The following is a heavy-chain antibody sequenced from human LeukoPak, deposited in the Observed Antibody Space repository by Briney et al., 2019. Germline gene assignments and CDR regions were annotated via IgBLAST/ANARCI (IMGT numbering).Heavy chain of an antibody. D-gene: IGHD6-19*01. CDR3: ARDRIAVAGHPVYYYMDV. V-gene: IGHV1-18*01. CDR1: GYTFTSYG. J-gene: IGHJ6*03. CDR2: ISGYKTKT. Sequence: ASVKVSCKASGYTFTSYGINWVRQAPGQGLDWMGWISGYKTKTDYAQKFQGRVTMTTDTSTSTAYMELRSLRSDDTAVYYCARDRIAVAGHPVYYYMDVWGKGTTVTVSS.